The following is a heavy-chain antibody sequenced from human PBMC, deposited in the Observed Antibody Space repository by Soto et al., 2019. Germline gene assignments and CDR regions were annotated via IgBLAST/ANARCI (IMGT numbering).Heavy chain of an antibody. CDR2: ISGSGDST. V-gene: IGHV3-23*01. CDR3: AKGTGESAYTSLGS. J-gene: IGHJ4*02. CDR1: GFTFSSYA. D-gene: IGHD3-10*01. Sequence: EVQLFESGGGLVQPGGSLRLSCAASGFTFSSYAMGWARQTPGKALEWVSSISGSGDSTYYAGSVRGRFTISRDIAKNTVFLQMNSLRAEDTALFYCAKGTGESAYTSLGSWGRGTLVTVSS.